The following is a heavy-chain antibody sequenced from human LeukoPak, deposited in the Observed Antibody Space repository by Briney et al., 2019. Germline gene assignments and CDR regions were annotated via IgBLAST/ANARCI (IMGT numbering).Heavy chain of an antibody. J-gene: IGHJ4*02. V-gene: IGHV3-30*02. CDR2: IWYDGSNT. Sequence: GGSLRLSCAASGFTFSNYGMHWVRQAPGKGLEWVAVIWYDGSNTFYGDSVKGRFTISRDNSKNTLYLQMNSLRAGDTAVYYCAKDSYDRSGYYYYYFAYWGQGTQVTVSS. CDR1: GFTFSNYG. D-gene: IGHD3-22*01. CDR3: AKDSYDRSGYYYYYFAY.